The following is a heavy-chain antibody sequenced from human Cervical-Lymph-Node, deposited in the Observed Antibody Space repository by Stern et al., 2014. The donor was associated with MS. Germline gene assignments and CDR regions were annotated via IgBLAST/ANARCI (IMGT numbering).Heavy chain of an antibody. V-gene: IGHV3-72*01. CDR1: GFTFSDSF. J-gene: IGHJ5*02. CDR3: AKHADSAGGA. Sequence: VQLVESGGGLVQPGGSLRLSCEASGFTFSDSFMDWVRQAPGKGLEWVGRIRNKGSSYTTQYVASVEGRVTISRDDSKNSQFLQMNSLKTEDPAVYYCAKHADSAGGAWGQGTLVTVSS. CDR2: IRNKGSSYTT. D-gene: IGHD3-10*01.